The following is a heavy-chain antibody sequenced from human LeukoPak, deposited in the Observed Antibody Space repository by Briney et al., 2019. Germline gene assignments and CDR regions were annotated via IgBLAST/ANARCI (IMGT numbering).Heavy chain of an antibody. CDR3: ARDPGLSNHYYGMDV. V-gene: IGHV4-4*07. CDR1: GGSISSYY. J-gene: IGHJ6*02. CDR2: IYTTGST. Sequence: PSETLSLTCTVSGGSISSYYWSWVRQPAGKGLEWIGRIYTTGSTNYNPSLKSRVTMSVDTSKNQFSLRLSSVTAADTAVYYCARDPGLSNHYYGMDVWGQGTTVTVSS.